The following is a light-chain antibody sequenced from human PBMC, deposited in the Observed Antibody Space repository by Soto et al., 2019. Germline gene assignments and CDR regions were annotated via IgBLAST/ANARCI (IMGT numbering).Light chain of an antibody. Sequence: ETVMTQSPVTLSVSPGDTASLSCRAGQRVSGHLAWYQQKPGQAPRLLIYAASTRATGIPDRFSGDGSVTHFTLTISRLEAEDFVMYYCQQYGSSPITFGQGTRLEI. V-gene: IGKV3-20*01. CDR2: AAS. J-gene: IGKJ5*01. CDR1: QRVSGH. CDR3: QQYGSSPIT.